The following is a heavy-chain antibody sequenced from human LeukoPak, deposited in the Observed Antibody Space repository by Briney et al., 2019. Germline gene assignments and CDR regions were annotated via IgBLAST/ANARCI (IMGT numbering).Heavy chain of an antibody. CDR2: ISYDGSNK. J-gene: IGHJ5*02. CDR3: AKGVYYYDSSGLYNWFDP. Sequence: PGGSLRLSCAASGFTFSSYGMHWVRQAPGKGLEWVAVISYDGSNKYYADSVKGRFTISRDNSKNTLYLQMNSLRAEDTAVYYCAKGVYYYDSSGLYNWFDPWGQGTLVTVSS. D-gene: IGHD3-22*01. V-gene: IGHV3-30*18. CDR1: GFTFSSYG.